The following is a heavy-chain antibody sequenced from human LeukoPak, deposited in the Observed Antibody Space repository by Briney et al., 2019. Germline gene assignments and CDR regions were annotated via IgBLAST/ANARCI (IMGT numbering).Heavy chain of an antibody. J-gene: IGHJ4*02. CDR2: IRYDGSNK. V-gene: IGHV3-30*02. D-gene: IGHD6-13*01. CDR1: GFTFSSYW. CDR3: AKQEGSSWSDFDY. Sequence: GGSLRLSCAASGFTFSSYWMSWVRQAPGKGLEWVAFIRYDGSNKYYADSVKGRFTISRDNSKNTLYLQMNSLRAEDTAVYYCAKQEGSSWSDFDYWGQGTLVTVSS.